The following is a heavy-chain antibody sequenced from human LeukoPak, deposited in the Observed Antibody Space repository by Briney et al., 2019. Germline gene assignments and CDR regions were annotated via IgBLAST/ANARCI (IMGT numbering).Heavy chain of an antibody. D-gene: IGHD3-22*01. CDR3: AKDGSSGYYPYAFDI. CDR2: INHSGNT. Sequence: PSETLSLTCAVYGGSFSGYYWSWIRQAPGKGLEWIGEINHSGNTNYNPSLKSRVTISLDTSKNQFSLKLNSVTAADTAVYYCAKDGSSGYYPYAFDIWGQGTKVTVSS. CDR1: GGSFSGYY. V-gene: IGHV4-34*01. J-gene: IGHJ3*02.